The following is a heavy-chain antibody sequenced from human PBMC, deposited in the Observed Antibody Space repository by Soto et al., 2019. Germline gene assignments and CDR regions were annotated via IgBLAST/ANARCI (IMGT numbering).Heavy chain of an antibody. CDR1: GFTFSSYA. D-gene: IGHD3-16*02. Sequence: EVQLLESGGGLVQPGGSLTLSCATSGFTFSSYAMVWVRQAAEKGLEWVASISNNGDTAYYADSVKGRFTISRVNSENTLYLHMNGLRADDTALYFCAKSRVFIGAIVTLLDSWGQGTQVTVSS. V-gene: IGHV3-23*01. CDR2: ISNNGDTA. J-gene: IGHJ4*02. CDR3: AKSRVFIGAIVTLLDS.